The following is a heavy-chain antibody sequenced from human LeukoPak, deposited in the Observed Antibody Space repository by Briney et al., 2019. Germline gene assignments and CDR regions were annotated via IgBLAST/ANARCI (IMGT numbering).Heavy chain of an antibody. J-gene: IGHJ4*02. Sequence: GGSLRLSCAASRFTFSSYWMHWVRQAPGKGLVWVSRINSDGSSTSYADSVKGRFTISRDNAKNTLYLQMNSLRAEDTAVYYCARAISSGYDGDFDYWGQGTLVTVSS. CDR2: INSDGSST. CDR3: ARAISSGYDGDFDY. V-gene: IGHV3-74*01. CDR1: RFTFSSYW. D-gene: IGHD5-12*01.